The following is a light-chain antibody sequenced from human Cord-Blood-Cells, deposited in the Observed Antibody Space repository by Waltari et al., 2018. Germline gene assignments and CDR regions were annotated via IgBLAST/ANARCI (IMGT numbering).Light chain of an antibody. CDR2: DAS. CDR3: QQRSNWPPIT. Sequence: ELVLTPSPATLSLSPGERAPLSCRASQSVSSYLAWYQQKPGQAPRLLIYDASNRATGIPARFSGSGSGTDFTLTISSLEPEDFAVYYCQQRSNWPPITFGQGTRLEIK. J-gene: IGKJ5*01. V-gene: IGKV3-11*01. CDR1: QSVSSY.